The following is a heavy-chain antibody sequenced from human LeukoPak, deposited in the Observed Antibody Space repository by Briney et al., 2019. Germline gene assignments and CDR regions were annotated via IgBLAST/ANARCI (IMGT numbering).Heavy chain of an antibody. CDR1: GYTFTGYY. V-gene: IGHV1-2*02. J-gene: IGHJ6*03. D-gene: IGHD2-21*02. CDR3: ARGVTARGSYYYMDV. Sequence: ASVKVSCKASGYTFTGYYMHWVRQAPGQGLEWVGWINPNSGGTSYAQKFQGRVTMTRDTSISTAYMDLSRLRSDDTAVYYCARGVTARGSYYYMDVWGKGTTVTISS. CDR2: INPNSGGT.